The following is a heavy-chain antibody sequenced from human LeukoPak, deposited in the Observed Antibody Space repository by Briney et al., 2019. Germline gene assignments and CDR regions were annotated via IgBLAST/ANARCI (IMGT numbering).Heavy chain of an antibody. CDR3: ARYCTSTTCILRGFDY. Sequence: SETLSLTCSVSGYSFTSGHYWGWIRQPPGKGLEWIANIYHTGSAHYNPSLKSRVTISIDTSKNQFSLKLSSVTAADTAVYYCARYCTSTTCILRGFDYWGQGTLVTVSS. V-gene: IGHV4-38-2*01. J-gene: IGHJ4*02. CDR1: GYSFTSGHY. D-gene: IGHD2-2*01. CDR2: IYHTGSA.